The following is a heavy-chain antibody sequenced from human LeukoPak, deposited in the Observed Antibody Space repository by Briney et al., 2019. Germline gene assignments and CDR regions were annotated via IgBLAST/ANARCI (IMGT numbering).Heavy chain of an antibody. CDR3: ASLIGYTVTDPLDY. CDR1: GFTFSSYW. D-gene: IGHD4-11*01. Sequence: GGSLRLSCAASGFTFSSYWMHWVRQAPGKGLEWVSSISSSSSYIYYADSVKGRFTISRDNAKNSLYLQMNSLRAEDTAVYYCASLIGYTVTDPLDYWGQGTLVTVSS. CDR2: ISSSSSYI. V-gene: IGHV3-21*01. J-gene: IGHJ4*02.